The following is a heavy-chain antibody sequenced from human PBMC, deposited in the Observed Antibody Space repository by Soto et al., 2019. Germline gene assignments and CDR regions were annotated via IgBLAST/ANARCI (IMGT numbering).Heavy chain of an antibody. CDR3: ARETYGLNWFDP. CDR1: GYTFTSYG. V-gene: IGHV1-18*04. J-gene: IGHJ5*02. Sequence: ASVKVSCKASGYTFTSYGISWVRQPPGQGLEWMGWISAYNGNTNYAQKLQGRVTMTTDTSTSTAYMELRSLRSDDTAVYYCARETYGLNWFDPWGQGTLVTVSP. CDR2: ISAYNGNT. D-gene: IGHD3-10*01.